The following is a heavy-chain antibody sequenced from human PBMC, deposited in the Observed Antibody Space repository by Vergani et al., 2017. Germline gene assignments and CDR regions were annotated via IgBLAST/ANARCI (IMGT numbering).Heavy chain of an antibody. CDR2: ISSSSSYI. J-gene: IGHJ4*02. Sequence: EVQLVESGGGLVKPGGSLRLSCAASGFTFSSYSMNWVRQAPGKGLEWVSSISSSSSYIYYADSVKGRFTISRDNAKNSLYLQMNSLRAEDTAVYYCARFRGGRGYSGYDSKYYFDYWGQGTLVTVSS. CDR1: GFTFSSYS. CDR3: ARFRGGRGYSGYDSKYYFDY. D-gene: IGHD5-12*01. V-gene: IGHV3-21*01.